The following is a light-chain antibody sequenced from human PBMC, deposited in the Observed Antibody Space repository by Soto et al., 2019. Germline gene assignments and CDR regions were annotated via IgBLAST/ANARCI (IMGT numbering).Light chain of an antibody. CDR1: QGISTY. V-gene: IGKV1-16*01. Sequence: DIQMTQSTSSLSASIGDRVTITCRASQGISTYLGWYQQQPGKVPKSLIYSASNLQSGVPSRFSASGSGTEFTLTSTDMQPDDFENDYCQQYYRYPWMFGQGTKGEIK. CDR2: SAS. CDR3: QQYYRYPWM. J-gene: IGKJ1*01.